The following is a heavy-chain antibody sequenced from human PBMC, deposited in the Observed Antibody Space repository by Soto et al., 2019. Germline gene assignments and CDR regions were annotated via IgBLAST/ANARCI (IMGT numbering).Heavy chain of an antibody. Sequence: EVQLLESGGGLVQPGGSLRLSCAASGFTFSTYAMSWVRQASRKGLEWVSAISGNGGDYTYYADSVKGRFTISRDNSKNTLYLQMNSLRAEDTAVYYCVPLCRYCSTTTPSWGQGTLVTVSS. J-gene: IGHJ4*02. CDR1: GFTFSTYA. CDR2: ISGNGGDYT. V-gene: IGHV3-23*01. CDR3: VPLCRYCSTTTPS. D-gene: IGHD2-2*01.